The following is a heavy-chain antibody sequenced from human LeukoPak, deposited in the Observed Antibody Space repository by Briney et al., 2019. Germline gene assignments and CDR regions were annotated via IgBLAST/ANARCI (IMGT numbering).Heavy chain of an antibody. CDR1: GGTFSSYA. CDR3: ARGRDIVVVVAATLDAFDI. J-gene: IGHJ3*02. CDR2: IIPIFGTA. Sequence: ASVKVSCKASGGTFSSYAISWVRQAPGQGLEWMGGIIPIFGTANYAQKFQGRVTITADESTSTAYTELSSLRSEDTAVYYCARGRDIVVVVAATLDAFDIWGQGTMVTVSS. D-gene: IGHD2-15*01. V-gene: IGHV1-69*13.